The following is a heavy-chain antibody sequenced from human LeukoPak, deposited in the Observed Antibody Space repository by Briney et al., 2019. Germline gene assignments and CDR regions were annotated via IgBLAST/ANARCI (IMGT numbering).Heavy chain of an antibody. V-gene: IGHV4-59*08. Sequence: PSETLSLTCTVSGGSISSCYWSWIRQPPGKGLEWIGYIYYSGTTNYNPSLKSRVTISVDTSKNQFSLKLNSVTAADTAVYYCARLPLRSHFDYWGQGTLVTVSS. CDR2: IYYSGTT. J-gene: IGHJ4*02. CDR1: GGSISSCY. CDR3: ARLPLRSHFDY.